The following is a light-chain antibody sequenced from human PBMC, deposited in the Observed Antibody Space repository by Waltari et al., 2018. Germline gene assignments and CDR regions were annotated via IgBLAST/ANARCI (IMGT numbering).Light chain of an antibody. Sequence: IQMTQSPFTLSASVRDRVTITCRASQSISSWLAWYQQKPGKAPKLLIYKASSLESGVPSRFSGSGSGTEFTLTISSLQPDDFATYYCQQYNSYPRTFGQGTKLEIK. J-gene: IGKJ2*01. CDR3: QQYNSYPRT. V-gene: IGKV1-5*03. CDR2: KAS. CDR1: QSISSW.